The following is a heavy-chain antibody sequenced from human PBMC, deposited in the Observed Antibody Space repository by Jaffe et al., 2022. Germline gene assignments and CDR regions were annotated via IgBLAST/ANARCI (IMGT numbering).Heavy chain of an antibody. CDR3: ARNRGYETFDI. CDR2: IKTDGSVK. Sequence: EVQLVESGGGLVQPGGSLRLSCAASGFTFSTYWMNWVRQAPGKGLEWVANIKTDGSVKNYGASAEGRFTISRDNAQNSLSLQMNSLRADDTAVYYCARNRGYETFDIWGQGTMVTVSS. CDR1: GFTFSTYW. D-gene: IGHD2-15*01. J-gene: IGHJ3*02. V-gene: IGHV3-7*01.